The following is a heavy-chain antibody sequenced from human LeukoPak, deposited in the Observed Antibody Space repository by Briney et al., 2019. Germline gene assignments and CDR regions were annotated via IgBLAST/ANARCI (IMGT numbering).Heavy chain of an antibody. Sequence: GGSLRLSCAASGFTFSSYAMHWVRQAPGKGLEWVAVISYDGSNKYYADSVKGRFTISRDNSKNTLYLQMNSLRAEDTAVYYCARVVDDILTGYYVSYYFDYWGQGTLLTVSS. J-gene: IGHJ4*02. CDR2: ISYDGSNK. D-gene: IGHD3-9*01. CDR3: ARVVDDILTGYYVSYYFDY. V-gene: IGHV3-30*04. CDR1: GFTFSSYA.